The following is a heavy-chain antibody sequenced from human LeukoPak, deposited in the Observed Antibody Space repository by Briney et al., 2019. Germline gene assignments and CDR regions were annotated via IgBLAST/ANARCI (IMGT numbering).Heavy chain of an antibody. Sequence: ASVKVSCKASGYTFTSYGISWVRQAPGQGLEWMGWISAYNGNTNYAQKLQGRVTMTTDTSTSTAYMELRSLGSDDTAVYYCARAPDSSSWYRMYYFDYWGQGTLVTVSS. J-gene: IGHJ4*02. CDR3: ARAPDSSSWYRMYYFDY. CDR1: GYTFTSYG. D-gene: IGHD6-13*01. CDR2: ISAYNGNT. V-gene: IGHV1-18*01.